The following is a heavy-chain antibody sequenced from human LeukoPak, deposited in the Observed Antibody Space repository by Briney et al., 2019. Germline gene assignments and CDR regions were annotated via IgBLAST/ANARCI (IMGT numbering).Heavy chain of an antibody. CDR2: IYSGGST. J-gene: IGHJ5*02. V-gene: IGHV3-66*01. D-gene: IGHD2/OR15-2a*01. Sequence: GGSLRLSCAASGFTVSSNYMSWVRQAPGKGLEWVSVIYSGGSTYYADSVKGRFTISRDDSESTLFLQMDSLTTEDTAVYYCTRDHFAWGQGTLVTVSS. CDR3: TRDHFA. CDR1: GFTVSSNY.